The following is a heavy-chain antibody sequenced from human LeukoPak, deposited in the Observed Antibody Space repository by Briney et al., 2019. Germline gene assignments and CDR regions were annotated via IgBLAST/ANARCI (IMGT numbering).Heavy chain of an antibody. CDR3: ATYGDGYNVDYYYYGMDV. J-gene: IGHJ6*02. CDR2: IIPIFGTA. D-gene: IGHD5-24*01. CDR1: GGTFSSYA. V-gene: IGHV1-69*13. Sequence: SVKVSCKASGGTFSSYAISWVRQAPGQGLGWMGGIIPIFGTANYAQKFQGRVTITADESTSTAYMELSSLRSEDTAVYYCATYGDGYNVDYYYYGMDVWGQGTTVTVSS.